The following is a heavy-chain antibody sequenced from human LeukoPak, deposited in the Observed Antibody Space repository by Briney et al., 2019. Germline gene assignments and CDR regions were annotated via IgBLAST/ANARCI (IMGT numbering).Heavy chain of an antibody. Sequence: SETLSLTCTVSGGSISSSSYYWGWIRQPPGKGLEWIGSIYYSGSTYYSPSLKSRVTISVDTSKNQFSLTLSSVTAADTAVYYCARREVGAHPFDYWGQGTLVTVSS. CDR3: ARREVGAHPFDY. D-gene: IGHD1-26*01. CDR1: GGSISSSSYY. CDR2: IYYSGST. J-gene: IGHJ4*02. V-gene: IGHV4-39*01.